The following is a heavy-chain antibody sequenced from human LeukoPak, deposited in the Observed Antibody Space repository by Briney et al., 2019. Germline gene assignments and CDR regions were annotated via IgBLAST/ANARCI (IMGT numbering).Heavy chain of an antibody. J-gene: IGHJ4*02. D-gene: IGHD3-10*01. CDR3: AREPPFRITMVRGALTLDY. Sequence: GGSLRLSCAASGFTFSSYSMNWVRQAPGKGLEWVSSISSSSSYIYYADSVKGRFTISRDNAKNSLYLQMNSLRAEDTAVYYCAREPPFRITMVRGALTLDYWGQGTLVTVSS. CDR2: ISSSSSYI. V-gene: IGHV3-21*01. CDR1: GFTFSSYS.